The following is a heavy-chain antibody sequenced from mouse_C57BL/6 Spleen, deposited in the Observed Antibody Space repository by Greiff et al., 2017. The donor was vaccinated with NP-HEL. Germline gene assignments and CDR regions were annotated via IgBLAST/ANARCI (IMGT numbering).Heavy chain of an antibody. D-gene: IGHD3-2*02. CDR1: GFNIKDDY. V-gene: IGHV14-4*01. J-gene: IGHJ2*01. Sequence: EVQLQQSGAELVRPGASVKLSCTASGFNIKDDYMHWVKQRPEQGLEWIGWIDPENGDTEYASKFQGKATITADTSSNTADLQLSSLTSEDTAVYYCTSSGYNYWGQGTTLTVSS. CDR2: IDPENGDT. CDR3: TSSGYNY.